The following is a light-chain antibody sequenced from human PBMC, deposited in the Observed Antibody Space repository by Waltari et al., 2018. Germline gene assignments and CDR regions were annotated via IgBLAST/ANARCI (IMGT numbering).Light chain of an antibody. CDR3: QTGVHGTWV. V-gene: IGLV4-69*01. Sequence: QLVLTQSPSASASLGASVKLTCTLISGHSSNIIALLQQQPEKGPRYFMKVNRDGSHTKGDEIPDRFSCSSSGAERYLTLSTGQSGDEADYYCQTGVHGTWVFGGGTKLTVL. CDR2: VNRDGSH. J-gene: IGLJ3*02. CDR1: SGHSSNI.